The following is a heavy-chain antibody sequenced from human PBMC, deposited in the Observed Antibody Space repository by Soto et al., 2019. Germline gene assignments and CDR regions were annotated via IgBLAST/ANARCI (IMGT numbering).Heavy chain of an antibody. D-gene: IGHD2-15*01. J-gene: IGHJ6*02. CDR1: GYTFTSYD. CDR2: MNPNSGNT. CDR3: AQALEAATGYYYYYGIDV. V-gene: IGHV1-8*01. Sequence: GASVKVSGKASGYTFTSYDINWVRQATGQGLEWMGWMNPNSGNTGYAQKFQGRVTMTRNTSISTDYMELSSLRSEDTAVYYCAQALEAATGYYYYYGIDVWGQGTRSPTP.